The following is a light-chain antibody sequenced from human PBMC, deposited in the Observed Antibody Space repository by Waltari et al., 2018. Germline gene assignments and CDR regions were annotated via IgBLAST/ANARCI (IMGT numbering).Light chain of an antibody. CDR3: SSYTSNNTPVV. J-gene: IGLJ2*01. CDR2: DVT. Sequence: QSALTPPASVSGSPGQSITISCPGPSGYNYFSWYQQHPGKAPKLMIYDVTNRPSGVSNRFSGSKSGNTASLTISGLRAEDEADYYCSSYTSNNTPVVFGGGTMVTVL. CDR1: SGYNY. V-gene: IGLV2-14*03.